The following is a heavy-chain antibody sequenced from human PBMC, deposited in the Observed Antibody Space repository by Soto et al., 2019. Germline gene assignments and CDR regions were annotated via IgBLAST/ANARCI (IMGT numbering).Heavy chain of an antibody. V-gene: IGHV3-11*01. D-gene: IGHD1-26*01. CDR1: GFTFRDFQ. CDR3: ASENSGFDY. CDR2: ISQSANVI. Sequence: GGSLRLSFAASGFTFRDFQMSWISQAPGKGLEWTSYISQSANVIYYADSVKGRFTISRDDAKNTLYLQMNSLRAEDTAVYYCASENSGFDYWGQGTLVTVSS. J-gene: IGHJ4*02.